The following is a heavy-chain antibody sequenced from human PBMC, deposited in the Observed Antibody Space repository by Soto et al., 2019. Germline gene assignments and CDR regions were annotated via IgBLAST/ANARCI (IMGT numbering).Heavy chain of an antibody. CDR2: IWYDGSNK. J-gene: IGHJ4*02. CDR1: GFTFSSYV. D-gene: IGHD5-18*01. Sequence: QVQLVESGGGVVQPGRSLRLSCAVSGFTFSSYVMHWVRQAPGKGLEWVAVIWYDGSNKYYADSVKGRFTISRDNSKNTLYLKMNSLRAEDTAVYYCARDTIDIQLWLGYWGQGTLVTVSS. V-gene: IGHV3-33*01. CDR3: ARDTIDIQLWLGY.